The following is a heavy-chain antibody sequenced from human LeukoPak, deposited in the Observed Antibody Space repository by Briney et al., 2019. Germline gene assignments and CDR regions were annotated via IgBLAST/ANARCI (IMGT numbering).Heavy chain of an antibody. D-gene: IGHD2-2*01. J-gene: IGHJ4*02. CDR2: IKQEGSEK. CDR1: GFTFSSYW. CDR3: ARDPTPYCSSTSCYPNYFDY. V-gene: IGHV3-7*01. Sequence: GGSLRLSCAASGFTFSSYWMSWVRQAPGKGLEWVANIKQEGSEKYYVDSVKGRFTISRDNAKNSLYLQMNSLRAEDTAVYYCARDPTPYCSSTSCYPNYFDYWGQGTLVTVSS.